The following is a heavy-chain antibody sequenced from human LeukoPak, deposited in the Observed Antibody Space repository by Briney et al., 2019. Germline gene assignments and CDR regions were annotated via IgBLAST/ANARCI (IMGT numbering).Heavy chain of an antibody. CDR1: GYSFTGYY. Sequence: GASVKVSCKASGYSFTGYYMHWVRQAPGQGLEWMGWINPNSGSTGYAQKFQGRVTMTRDTSISTAYMELSRLRSDDTAVYYCARDYLLYDTSGYYYLLRYWGQGTLVTVSS. J-gene: IGHJ4*02. CDR3: ARDYLLYDTSGYYYLLRY. D-gene: IGHD3-22*01. CDR2: INPNSGST. V-gene: IGHV1-2*02.